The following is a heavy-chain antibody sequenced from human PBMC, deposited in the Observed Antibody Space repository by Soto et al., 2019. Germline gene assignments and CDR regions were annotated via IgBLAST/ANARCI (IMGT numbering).Heavy chain of an antibody. CDR3: AKDQLPPEGNYDFWSGYYFGY. J-gene: IGHJ4*02. CDR2: ISYDGSNK. Sequence: SLRLSCAASGFTFSSYGMHWVRQAPGKGLEWVAVISYDGSNKYYADSVKGRFTISRDNSKNTLYLQMNSLRAEDTAVYYCAKDQLPPEGNYDFWSGYYFGYWGQGTLVTVSS. CDR1: GFTFSSYG. D-gene: IGHD3-3*01. V-gene: IGHV3-30*18.